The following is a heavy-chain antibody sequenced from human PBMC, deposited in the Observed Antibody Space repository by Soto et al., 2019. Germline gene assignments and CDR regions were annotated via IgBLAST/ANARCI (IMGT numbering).Heavy chain of an antibody. V-gene: IGHV4-34*01. CDR2: INHSGST. J-gene: IGHJ6*02. Sequence: PSETLSLTCAVYGGSFSGYYWSWIRQPPGKGLEWIGEINHSGSTNYNPSLKSRVTISVDTSKNQFSLKLSSVTAADTAVYYCARVRVQLLSLYYYGMDVWGQGTTVTDSS. D-gene: IGHD2-2*01. CDR1: GGSFSGYY. CDR3: ARVRVQLLSLYYYGMDV.